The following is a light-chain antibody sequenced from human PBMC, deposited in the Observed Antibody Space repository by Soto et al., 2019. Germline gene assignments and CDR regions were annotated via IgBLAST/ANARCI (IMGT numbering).Light chain of an antibody. J-gene: IGKJ4*01. CDR1: QGISSY. CDR3: QQYNSYPLT. Sequence: AIRMTQSPSSFSASRGDRVTITCRASQGISSYLAWYQQKPGKAPKLLIYTASALQSGVPSRFSGSGSGTEFTLTISSLQPDDFATYYCQQYNSYPLTFGGGTKVDI. CDR2: TAS. V-gene: IGKV1-8*01.